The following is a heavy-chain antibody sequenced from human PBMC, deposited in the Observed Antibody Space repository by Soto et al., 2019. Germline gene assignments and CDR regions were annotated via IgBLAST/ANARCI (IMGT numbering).Heavy chain of an antibody. D-gene: IGHD2-15*01. J-gene: IGHJ3*02. CDR3: AREADGCSGGSCYQIDAFDI. Sequence: ASVKVSCKASGYTFTGYYMHWVRQAPGQGLEWMGWINPNSGGTNYAQKFQGWVTMTRDTSISTAYMELSRLRSDDTAVYYCAREADGCSGGSCYQIDAFDIRGQRTTVTVSS. CDR2: INPNSGGT. V-gene: IGHV1-2*04. CDR1: GYTFTGYY.